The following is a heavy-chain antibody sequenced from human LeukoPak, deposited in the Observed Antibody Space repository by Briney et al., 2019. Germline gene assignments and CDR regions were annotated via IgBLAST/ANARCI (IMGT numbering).Heavy chain of an antibody. V-gene: IGHV1-69*13. CDR1: GGTFISYA. CDR2: IIPIFGTA. Sequence: SVKVSCKASGGTFISYAISWVRQAPGQGLEWMGGIIPIFGTANYAQKFQGRVTITADESTSTAYMELSSLRSEDTAVYYCASLFNDYGDYYFDYWGQGTLVTVSS. CDR3: ASLFNDYGDYYFDY. J-gene: IGHJ4*02. D-gene: IGHD4-17*01.